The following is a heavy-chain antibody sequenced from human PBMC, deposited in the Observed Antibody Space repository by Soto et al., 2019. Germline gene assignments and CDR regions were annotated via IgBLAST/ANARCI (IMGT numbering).Heavy chain of an antibody. V-gene: IGHV1-18*01. D-gene: IGHD1-7*01. CDR1: GYSFTYYG. CDR2: IRAYNGDT. CDR3: AMGGTAYFDY. J-gene: IGHJ4*02. Sequence: QVQLVQSGAEVKKPGASVKVSCKASGYSFTYYGITWVRQAPGQGLEWMGWIRAYNGDTNYALKLRGRLTMTADTSTSTAYMELRILTSDDTAVYYCAMGGTAYFDYWGQGSLVTVSS.